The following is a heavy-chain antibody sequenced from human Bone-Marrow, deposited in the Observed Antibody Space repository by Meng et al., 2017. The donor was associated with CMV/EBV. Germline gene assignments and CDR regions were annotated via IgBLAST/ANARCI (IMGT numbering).Heavy chain of an antibody. V-gene: IGHV3-53*01. CDR3: TRPPYCGGDCLTQRLYGMDV. Sequence: GGSLRLSCAASGFTVSSNYMSWVRPAPGKGLEWVSVIYSGGSTYYADSVKGRFTISRDNSKNTLYLQMNSLRAEDTAVYYCTRPPYCGGDCLTQRLYGMDVWGQGTTVTVSS. D-gene: IGHD2-21*01. CDR2: IYSGGST. CDR1: GFTVSSNY. J-gene: IGHJ6*02.